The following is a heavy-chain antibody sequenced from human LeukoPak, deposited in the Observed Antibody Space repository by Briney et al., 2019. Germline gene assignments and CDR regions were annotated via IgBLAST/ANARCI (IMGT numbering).Heavy chain of an antibody. V-gene: IGHV3-53*01. CDR2: IYSGGST. CDR1: GFTVSSNY. Sequence: GGSLRLSCAASGFTVSSNYMSWVRQAPGKGLEWVSVIYSGGSTYYADSVKGRFTISRDNSKNTLYLQMNSLRAEDTAVYYCARVGYNWNYVDYWGQGTLVTVSP. CDR3: ARVGYNWNYVDY. J-gene: IGHJ4*02. D-gene: IGHD1-20*01.